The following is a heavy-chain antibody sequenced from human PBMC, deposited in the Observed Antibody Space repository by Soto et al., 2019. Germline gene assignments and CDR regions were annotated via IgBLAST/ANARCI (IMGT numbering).Heavy chain of an antibody. Sequence: SETLSLTCAVSGGSISSGGYSWSWIRQPPGKGLEWIGYIYHSGSTYYNPSLKSRVTISLDRSKNPFSLKLSSVTAADTAVYYCARVPRASYYYDSSGYPTYYFDYWGQGTLVPVSS. CDR2: IYHSGST. V-gene: IGHV4-30-2*01. CDR1: GGSISSGGYS. J-gene: IGHJ4*02. D-gene: IGHD3-22*01. CDR3: ARVPRASYYYDSSGYPTYYFDY.